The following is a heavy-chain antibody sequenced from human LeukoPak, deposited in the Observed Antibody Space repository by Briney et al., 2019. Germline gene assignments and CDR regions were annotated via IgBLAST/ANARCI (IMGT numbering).Heavy chain of an antibody. Sequence: SETLSLTCSVSGGSISSGDYYWSWIRQPPGMGLEWIGYIYYSGSTYYNPSLKSRVTISVDTSKNQFSLKLSPVTAADTAVYYCARDGLGGSYYDYWGQGTLVTVSS. CDR3: ARDGLGGSYYDY. CDR2: IYYSGST. J-gene: IGHJ4*02. CDR1: GGSISSGDYY. D-gene: IGHD1-26*01. V-gene: IGHV4-30-4*01.